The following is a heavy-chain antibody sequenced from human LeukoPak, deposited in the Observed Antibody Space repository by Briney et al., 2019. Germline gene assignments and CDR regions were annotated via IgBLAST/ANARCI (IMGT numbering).Heavy chain of an antibody. J-gene: IGHJ4*02. D-gene: IGHD3-10*01. Sequence: GGSLRLSCAASGFTFSSYSMNWVRQAPGKGLEWVSSISSSSYIYYADSVKGRFTISRDNAKNSLYLQMNSLRAEDTAVYYCASQVAGYYGSGSYLEYYWGQGTLVTVSS. CDR2: ISSSSYI. CDR3: ASQVAGYYGSGSYLEYY. CDR1: GFTFSSYS. V-gene: IGHV3-21*01.